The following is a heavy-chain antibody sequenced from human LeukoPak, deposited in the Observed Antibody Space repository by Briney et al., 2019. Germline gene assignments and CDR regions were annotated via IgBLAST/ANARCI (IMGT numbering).Heavy chain of an antibody. CDR1: GGSISSGASY. CDR3: ARAFWSGYFDY. J-gene: IGHJ4*02. Sequence: QVQLQELGPGLVKPSQTLSLTCTVSGGSISSGASYWSWIRQPPGKGVEWIGYIYYSGSTYYNPSLKSRVTISVDTSKNQFSLKLSSVTAADTAVYYCARAFWSGYFDYWGQGTLVTVSS. CDR2: IYYSGST. V-gene: IGHV4-30-4*08. D-gene: IGHD3-3*01.